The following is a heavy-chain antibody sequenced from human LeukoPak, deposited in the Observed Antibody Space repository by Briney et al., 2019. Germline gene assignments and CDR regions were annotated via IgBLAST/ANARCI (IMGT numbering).Heavy chain of an antibody. CDR3: TTEQQLVLGRFAP. V-gene: IGHV3-15*01. CDR1: GFTFTNAW. D-gene: IGHD6-13*01. J-gene: IGHJ5*02. CDR2: IKSKADGGAT. Sequence: GGSLRLSCAASGFTFTNAWMSWVRQAPGKGLEWVGRIKSKADGGATDYAAPVKGRFTISRDDSKNTLYLRMSSLKTEDSAVYYCTTEQQLVLGRFAPWGQGTLVTLSS.